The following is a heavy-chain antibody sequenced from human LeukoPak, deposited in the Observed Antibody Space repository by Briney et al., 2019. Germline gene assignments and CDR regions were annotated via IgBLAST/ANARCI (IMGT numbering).Heavy chain of an antibody. V-gene: IGHV1-18*01. D-gene: IGHD4-17*01. CDR2: ISAYNGNT. CDR1: GYTFTSYG. J-gene: IGHJ6*03. CDR3: ARVSGDYAVPNYYYYMDV. Sequence: ASVKVSCKASGYTFTSYGIGWVRQAPGQGLEWMGWISAYNGNTNYAQKLRGRVTMTTDTSTSTAYMELRSLRSDDTAVYYCARVSGDYAVPNYYYYMDVWGKGTTVTVSS.